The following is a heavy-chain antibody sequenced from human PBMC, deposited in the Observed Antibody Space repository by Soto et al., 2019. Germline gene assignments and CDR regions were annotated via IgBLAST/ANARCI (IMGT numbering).Heavy chain of an antibody. CDR2: IKQDGSEK. D-gene: IGHD2-2*01. J-gene: IGHJ5*02. Sequence: GGSVRLSCAASGFTFSSYWMSWVRQAPGKGLEWVANIKQDGSEKFYVDSVKGRFTISKDNAKNSVYLQMNSLRAEDTAVYYCARGHTTSPNWFDPWGQGTLVTVSS. V-gene: IGHV3-7*03. CDR3: ARGHTTSPNWFDP. CDR1: GFTFSSYW.